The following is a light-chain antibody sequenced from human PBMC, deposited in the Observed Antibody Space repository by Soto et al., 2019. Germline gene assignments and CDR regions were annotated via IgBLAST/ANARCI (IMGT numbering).Light chain of an antibody. CDR2: EVS. Sequence: QSGLNHPASVSQTPGQSIHISCTGTSSAVGGYDYVSWYQLHPGKAPKLMVFEVSNRPSGVSYRFSGSKSGNTASLTISGLQAEDEADYFCSSYSISTAYLFGTGTKVTVL. CDR1: SSAVGGYDY. J-gene: IGLJ1*01. V-gene: IGLV2-14*01. CDR3: SSYSISTAYL.